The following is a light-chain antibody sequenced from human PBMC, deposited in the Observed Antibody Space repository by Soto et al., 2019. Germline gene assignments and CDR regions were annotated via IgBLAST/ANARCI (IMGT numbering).Light chain of an antibody. CDR2: VAS. CDR1: QSLRTSY. J-gene: IGKJ2*01. Sequence: EIVLTQSTGTLSLSPGERATLSCRASQSLRTSYLAGYQQKPGQAPRLLIYVASSRATGIPERFSGSGSGTEFTLTISRLEPEDFAVYYCQQYASPRFSFGQGTKLEIK. V-gene: IGKV3-20*01. CDR3: QQYASPRFS.